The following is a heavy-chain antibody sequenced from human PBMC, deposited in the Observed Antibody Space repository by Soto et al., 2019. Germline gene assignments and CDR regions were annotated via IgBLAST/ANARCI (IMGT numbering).Heavy chain of an antibody. D-gene: IGHD1-26*01. CDR1: GYTITSHY. V-gene: IGHV1-46*01. CDR3: ARDEIVVATIFRNNYYGMDV. CDR2: INPSGGST. J-gene: IGHJ6*02. Sequence: ASVKVSCKASGYTITSHYMHWVRQAPGQGLEWMGVINPSGGSTSYAQKLQGRVTMTRDTSTSTVYMELSSLRSEDTAVYYCARDEIVVATIFRNNYYGMDVWGQGTTVTVSS.